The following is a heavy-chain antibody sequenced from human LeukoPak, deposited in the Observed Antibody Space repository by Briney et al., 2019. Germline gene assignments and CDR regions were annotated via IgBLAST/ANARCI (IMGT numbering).Heavy chain of an antibody. Sequence: ASVKVSCKASGYTFTSYDINWVRQATGQGLEWMGWMNPNSGNTGYAQKFQGRVTMTRNTSISTAYMELSSLRSEDTAVYYCARDYYDFWSGYYYYYYYMDVWGKGITVTVSS. CDR3: ARDYYDFWSGYYYYYYYMDV. CDR2: MNPNSGNT. CDR1: GYTFTSYD. J-gene: IGHJ6*03. D-gene: IGHD3-3*01. V-gene: IGHV1-8*01.